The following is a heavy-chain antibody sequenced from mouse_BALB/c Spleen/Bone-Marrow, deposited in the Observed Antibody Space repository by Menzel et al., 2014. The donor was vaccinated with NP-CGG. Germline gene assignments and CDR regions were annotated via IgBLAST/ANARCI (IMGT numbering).Heavy chain of an antibody. CDR1: GFSLTSYG. CDR2: IWSGGST. V-gene: IGHV2-2*02. CDR3: ARNYYGSSAY. Sequence: VQLQESGPGLVQPSQSLSITCTVSGFSLTSYGVHWVRQSTGKGLEWLGVIWSGGSTDYNAAFISRLSISKDNSKSQVFFKMNSLQANDTAIYYCARNYYGSSAYWGQGTLVTVSA. D-gene: IGHD1-1*01. J-gene: IGHJ3*01.